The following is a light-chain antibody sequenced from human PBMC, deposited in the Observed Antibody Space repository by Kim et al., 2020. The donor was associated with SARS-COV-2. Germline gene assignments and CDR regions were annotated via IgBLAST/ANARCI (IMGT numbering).Light chain of an antibody. CDR2: EGS. CDR1: SSDVGSYDL. CDR3: CSYAGSRPWV. Sequence: QSALTQPASVSGSPGQSITISCTGTSSDVGSYDLVSWYQQHPGKAPKLIIYEGSKRPSGVSNRFSGSKSGNTASLTISGLQAEDEADYYCCSYAGSRPWVCGGGTQLTVL. J-gene: IGLJ3*02. V-gene: IGLV2-23*01.